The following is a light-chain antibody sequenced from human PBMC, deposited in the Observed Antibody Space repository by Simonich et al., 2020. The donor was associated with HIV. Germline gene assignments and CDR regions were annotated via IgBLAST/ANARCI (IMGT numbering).Light chain of an antibody. J-gene: IGKJ1*01. CDR3: QQYYSTPPT. Sequence: DIVMTQSPDSLAVSLGERATINCKSSQSVLYSSNNKNYLAWYQQKQGKPPKLLIYWASTRESGVPDRFSASGSGTDFTLTISSLQAEDVAIYYCQQYYSTPPTFGQGTKVEIK. CDR1: QSVLYSSNNKNY. CDR2: WAS. V-gene: IGKV4-1*01.